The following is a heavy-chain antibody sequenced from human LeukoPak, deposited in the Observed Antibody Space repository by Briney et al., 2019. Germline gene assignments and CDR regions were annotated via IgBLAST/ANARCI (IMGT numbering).Heavy chain of an antibody. V-gene: IGHV1-69*04. Sequence: WASVKVSCKASGGTFSSYAISWVRQAPGQGLEWMGRIIPILGIANYAQKFQGRVTITADKSTSTAYMELSSLRSEDTAVYYCVRDRSLTIFGVVDQNWFDPWGQGTLVTVSS. J-gene: IGHJ5*02. CDR2: IIPILGIA. CDR1: GGTFSSYA. D-gene: IGHD3-3*01. CDR3: VRDRSLTIFGVVDQNWFDP.